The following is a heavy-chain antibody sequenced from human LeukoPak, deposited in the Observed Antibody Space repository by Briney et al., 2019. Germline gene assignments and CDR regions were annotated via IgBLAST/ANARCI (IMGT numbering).Heavy chain of an antibody. Sequence: PGGSLRLSCTVPGFSLSSYAVSWVRRAPGKGLEWVSATSSSDDGKYYADSVRGRFTISRDNSRNTMYLQMNSLRAEDAAVYYCAKAPVTSCRGAFCYPFDSWGQGTLVTVSS. CDR2: TSSSDDGK. CDR3: AKAPVTSCRGAFCYPFDS. CDR1: GFSLSSYA. J-gene: IGHJ4*02. D-gene: IGHD2-15*01. V-gene: IGHV3-23*01.